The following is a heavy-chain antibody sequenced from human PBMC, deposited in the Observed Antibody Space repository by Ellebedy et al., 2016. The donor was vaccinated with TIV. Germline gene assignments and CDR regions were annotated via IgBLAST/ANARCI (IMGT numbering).Heavy chain of an antibody. CDR3: ARDRPDPTAAPGTDGDWFDP. CDR1: GDSIRSGDYY. Sequence: SETLSLTXTVSGDSIRSGDYYWGWIRQPPGKGLEWIGYIYYSGSTYYTPSLKSRLSISIDTSKNQFSLNLRSVTAADTAMYFCARDRPDPTAAPGTDGDWFDPWGQGTLVTVSS. CDR2: IYYSGST. J-gene: IGHJ5*02. V-gene: IGHV4-30-4*01. D-gene: IGHD6-13*01.